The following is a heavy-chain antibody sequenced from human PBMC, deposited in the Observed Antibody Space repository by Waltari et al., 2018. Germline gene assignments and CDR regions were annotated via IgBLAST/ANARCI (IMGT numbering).Heavy chain of an antibody. J-gene: IGHJ4*02. Sequence: QVQLPESGPGMGKPSETLSLPCTVSGGSLRCFYWSRIRPPAGKGLEWIGRIYTSGSTNYNPSLKSRVTMSVDTSKNQFSLKLSSVTAADTAVYYCAREHDSSGYYYGDFDYWGQGTLVTVSS. CDR1: GGSLRCFY. CDR2: IYTSGST. V-gene: IGHV4-4*07. D-gene: IGHD3-22*01. CDR3: AREHDSSGYYYGDFDY.